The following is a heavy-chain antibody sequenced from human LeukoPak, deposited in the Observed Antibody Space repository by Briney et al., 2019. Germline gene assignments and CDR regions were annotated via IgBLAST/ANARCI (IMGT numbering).Heavy chain of an antibody. Sequence: GGALRLSCAASGFSFRNYWMNWVRQAPGKGRVWVSRVNTDGSITSYADSVKGRFTISRDNAKNTLYLQMNTLRAEDTAVYYCARAWGNGMDVRGQGTTITVSS. CDR1: GFSFRNYW. J-gene: IGHJ6*02. CDR2: VNTDGSIT. D-gene: IGHD3-16*01. V-gene: IGHV3-74*01. CDR3: ARAWGNGMDV.